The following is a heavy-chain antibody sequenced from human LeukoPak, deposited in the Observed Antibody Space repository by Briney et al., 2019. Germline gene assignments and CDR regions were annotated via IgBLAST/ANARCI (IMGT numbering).Heavy chain of an antibody. J-gene: IGHJ4*02. D-gene: IGHD5-24*01. CDR3: ARSREPGRDGDY. V-gene: IGHV3-74*01. CDR1: GFTFSRYW. Sequence: PGGSLRLSCAASGFTFSRYWMHWVRQAPGKGLVLVSRISNDAFSTAYADSVKGRFTLSRDNAKNTLYLQMNSLRVEDTAVYYCARSREPGRDGDYWGQGTLVTVSS. CDR2: ISNDAFST.